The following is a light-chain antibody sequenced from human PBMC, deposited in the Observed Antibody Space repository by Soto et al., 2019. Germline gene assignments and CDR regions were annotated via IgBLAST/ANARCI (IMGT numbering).Light chain of an antibody. CDR1: SGSIATNY. CDR2: EDD. J-gene: IGLJ2*01. V-gene: IGLV6-57*02. Sequence: NFMLTQPHSVSESPGKTVTISCTGSSGSIATNYVQWYQQRPGSAPTTVIYEDDHRPSGVPDRFSGSIDSSSNSASLTISRLNTEDEADYYSQSYDTSKHVVFGGGTKLTVL. CDR3: QSYDTSKHVV.